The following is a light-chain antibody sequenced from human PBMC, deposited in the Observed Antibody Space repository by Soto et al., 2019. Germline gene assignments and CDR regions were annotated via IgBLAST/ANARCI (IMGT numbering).Light chain of an antibody. J-gene: IGLJ3*02. CDR3: SSYTSSSTHWV. CDR2: EVS. CDR1: SSDVGGYNY. Sequence: QSALTQPASVSGSPGQSITISCTGTSSDVGGYNYVSWYQQHPGKAPKLMIYEVSNRPSGVSNRSSGSKSGNTASLTISGLQAEDEDDYYCSSYTSSSTHWVFGGGTKLTVL. V-gene: IGLV2-14*01.